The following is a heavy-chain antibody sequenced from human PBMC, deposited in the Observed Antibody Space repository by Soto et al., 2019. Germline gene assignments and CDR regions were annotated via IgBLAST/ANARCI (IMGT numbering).Heavy chain of an antibody. J-gene: IGHJ6*02. CDR2: ISAYNGDT. CDR1: GYTFTSYG. V-gene: IGHV1-18*01. D-gene: IGHD1-26*01. Sequence: ASVEVSCKASGYTFTSYGFSWVRQAPGQGLEWMGWISAYNGDTNYPQKFQARVTMTTDTSTSTAYLDLRSLRSGDTAVYYCARSSGTYPPSRYYYGLDVWGQGTTVTVSS. CDR3: ARSSGTYPPSRYYYGLDV.